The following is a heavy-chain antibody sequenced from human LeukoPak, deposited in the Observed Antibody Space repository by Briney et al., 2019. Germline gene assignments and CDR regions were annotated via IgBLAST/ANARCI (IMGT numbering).Heavy chain of an antibody. CDR1: GYSISSGCY. V-gene: IGHV4-38-2*01. Sequence: KPSETLSLTCAVSGYSISSGCYWGWIRQPPGKGLEWIGTIYHNGNTYYNPSLKSRVTISVDTSKNQFSLKLSSVTAADTAVHYCARVRYNYGDSDYWGQGTLATVSS. CDR2: IYHNGNT. CDR3: ARVRYNYGDSDY. J-gene: IGHJ4*02. D-gene: IGHD5-18*01.